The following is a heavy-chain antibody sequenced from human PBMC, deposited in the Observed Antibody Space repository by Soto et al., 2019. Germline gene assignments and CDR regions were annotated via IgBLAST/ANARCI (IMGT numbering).Heavy chain of an antibody. CDR3: AKDGVWGGEVLPSYGMDV. Sequence: EVQLLESGGGLVQPGGSLRLSCAASGFTFSSYAMSWVRQAPGKGLEWVSAISGSGGSTYYADSVKGRFTISRDNSKNTLYLQMNSLRAEDTAVYYCAKDGVWGGEVLPSYGMDVWGQGTTVTVSS. V-gene: IGHV3-23*01. J-gene: IGHJ6*02. CDR1: GFTFSSYA. D-gene: IGHD3-10*01. CDR2: ISGSGGST.